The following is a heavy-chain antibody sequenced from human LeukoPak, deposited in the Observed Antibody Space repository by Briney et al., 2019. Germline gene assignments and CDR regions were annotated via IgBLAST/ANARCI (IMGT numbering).Heavy chain of an antibody. Sequence: PSETLSLTCTVSGGSISSSYYYWGWIRQPPGKGLEWIGSIYYSGSTYYNPSLKSRVTISVDTSKNQFSLKLRSVTAADTAVYYCARQTSVTYANWFDPWGQGTLVTVSS. V-gene: IGHV4-39*01. CDR3: ARQTSVTYANWFDP. CDR1: GGSISSSYYY. J-gene: IGHJ5*02. CDR2: IYYSGST. D-gene: IGHD4-17*01.